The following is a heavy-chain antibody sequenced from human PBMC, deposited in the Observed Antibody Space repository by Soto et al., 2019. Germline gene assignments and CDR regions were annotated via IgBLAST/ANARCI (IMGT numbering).Heavy chain of an antibody. CDR3: ARVTNDYFDY. CDR2: IYYSGST. CDR1: GGSVSSGSYY. J-gene: IGHJ4*02. V-gene: IGHV4-61*01. Sequence: SETLSLTCTVSGGSVSSGSYYWSWIRQPPGKGLEWIGYIYYSGSTNYNPSLKSRVTISVDTSKNQFSLKLSSVTAADTAVYYCARVTNDYFDYWGQGTLVPSPQ.